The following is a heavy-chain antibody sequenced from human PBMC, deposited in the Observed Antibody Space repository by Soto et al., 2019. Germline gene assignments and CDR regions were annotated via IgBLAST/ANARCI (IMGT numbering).Heavy chain of an antibody. CDR3: AKDGGTYYHTSSWYFDL. J-gene: IGHJ2*01. V-gene: IGHV3-30*18. CDR1: GFTFSNYG. D-gene: IGHD1-26*01. CDR2: ISYDGSNK. Sequence: QVQLVESGGGVVQPGRSLRLSCAASGFTFSNYGMHWVRQAPGKGLEWVAVISYDGSNKYYADSVKGRFTISRDNSKSTLYLQMNSLRAEDTAVYYCAKDGGTYYHTSSWYFDLWGRGTLVTVSS.